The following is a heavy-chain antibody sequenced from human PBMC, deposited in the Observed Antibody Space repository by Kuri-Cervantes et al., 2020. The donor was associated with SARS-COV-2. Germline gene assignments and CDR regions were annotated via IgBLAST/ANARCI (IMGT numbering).Heavy chain of an antibody. J-gene: IGHJ3*02. CDR3: ARDWKIAVVTPDAFDI. V-gene: IGHV3-69-1*01. D-gene: IGHD4-23*01. CDR1: GFTFSDYY. Sequence: GGSLRLSCAASGFTFSDYYMNWVRQAPGKGLEWVSSISSSSTIYYADSVKGRFTISRDNAKNSLYLQMNSLRAEDTAVYYCARDWKIAVVTPDAFDIWGQGTMVTVSS. CDR2: ISSSSTI.